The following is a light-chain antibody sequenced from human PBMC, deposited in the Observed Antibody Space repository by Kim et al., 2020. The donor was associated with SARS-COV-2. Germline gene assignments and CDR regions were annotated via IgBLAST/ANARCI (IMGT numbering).Light chain of an antibody. CDR1: SSDVGGYNY. Sequence: PGQSINISCTGTSSDVGGYNYVSWYQQHPGKAPKLMIYDVSNRPSGVSNRFSGSKSGNTASLTISGLQAEDEADYYCSSYTSSSTVFGGGTQLTVL. CDR2: DVS. V-gene: IGLV2-14*03. J-gene: IGLJ3*02. CDR3: SSYTSSSTV.